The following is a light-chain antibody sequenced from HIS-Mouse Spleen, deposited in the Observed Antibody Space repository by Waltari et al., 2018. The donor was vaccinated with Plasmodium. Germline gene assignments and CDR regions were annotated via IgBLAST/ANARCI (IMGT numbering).Light chain of an antibody. CDR2: DAS. CDR3: QQYDSYPCT. Sequence: DIQMTQSPSTLSASVGDRITITCRASQRISSSLAWYQQKPGKAPKLLIYDASSLETGVPSRFSGSGSGTEFTLTISSLQPEDFATYYCQQYDSYPCTFGQGTKVEIK. J-gene: IGKJ1*01. V-gene: IGKV1-5*01. CDR1: QRISSS.